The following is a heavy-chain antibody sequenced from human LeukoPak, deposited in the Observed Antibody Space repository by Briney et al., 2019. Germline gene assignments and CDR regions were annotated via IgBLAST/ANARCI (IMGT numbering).Heavy chain of an antibody. J-gene: IGHJ4*02. V-gene: IGHV1-2*02. CDR2: INPNSGGT. CDR1: GYNFDRYG. CDR3: ARVRYCTSTSCYMAFDY. D-gene: IGHD2-2*02. Sequence: ASVKVSCKGSGYNFDRYGVNWVRQAPGQGLEWVGWINPNSGGTNYAQKFQGRVTMTRDTSISTAYMELSGLRSDDTAIYYCARVRYCTSTSCYMAFDYWGQGTLVTVSS.